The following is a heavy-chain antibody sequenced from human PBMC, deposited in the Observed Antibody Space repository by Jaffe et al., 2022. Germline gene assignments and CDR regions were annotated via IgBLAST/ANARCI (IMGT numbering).Heavy chain of an antibody. V-gene: IGHV3-7*01. D-gene: IGHD3-10*01. CDR3: ARDQGTAYYYGSGSYYTDY. J-gene: IGHJ4*02. Sequence: EVQLVESGGGLVQPGGSLRLSCAASGFTFSSYWMSWVRQAPGKGLEWVANIKQDGSEKYYVDSVKGRFTISRDNAKNSLYLQMNSLRAEDTAVYYCARDQGTAYYYGSGSYYTDYWGQGTLVTVSS. CDR1: GFTFSSYW. CDR2: IKQDGSEK.